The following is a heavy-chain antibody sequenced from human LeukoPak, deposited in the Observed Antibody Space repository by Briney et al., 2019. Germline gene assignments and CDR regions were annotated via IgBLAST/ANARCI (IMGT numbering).Heavy chain of an antibody. J-gene: IGHJ4*02. D-gene: IGHD3-10*01. CDR2: IYPGDSDT. Sequence: KHGESLKISCKGSGYSFTSYWIAWVRQLPGKGLEWMGIIYPGDSDTTYSPSFQGQVTISADKSISTAYLQWNSLKASDTAMYFCARRRSSTLIDYRGQGTLVTVSS. V-gene: IGHV5-51*01. CDR1: GYSFTSYW. CDR3: ARRRSSTLIDY.